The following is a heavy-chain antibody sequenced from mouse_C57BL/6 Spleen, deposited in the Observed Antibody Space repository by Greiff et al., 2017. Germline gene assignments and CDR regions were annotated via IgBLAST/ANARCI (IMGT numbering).Heavy chain of an antibody. CDR3: ARMGITTVVSPYYYAMDD. Sequence: VQLQQSVAELVRPGASVKLSCTASGFNITNTYMHWVKQRPEQGLEWIGRIDPANGNPKYAPKFQGKATITADTSSNTAYLQLSSLTSEDTAIYYCARMGITTVVSPYYYAMDDWGQGTSVTVSS. J-gene: IGHJ4*01. CDR1: GFNITNTY. D-gene: IGHD1-1*01. V-gene: IGHV14-3*01. CDR2: IDPANGNP.